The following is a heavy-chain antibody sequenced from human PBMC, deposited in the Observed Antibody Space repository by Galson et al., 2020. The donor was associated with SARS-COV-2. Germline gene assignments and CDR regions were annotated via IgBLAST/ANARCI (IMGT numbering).Heavy chain of an antibody. Sequence: SETLSLTCTVSGGSISSSSYYWGWIRQPPGKGLEWIGSIYYSGSTYYNPSLKSRVTISVDTSKNQFSLKLSSVTAADTAVYYCARDWGVEMGLWDYWGQGTLVTVSS. J-gene: IGHJ4*02. CDR3: ARDWGVEMGLWDY. CDR1: GGSISSSSYY. D-gene: IGHD7-27*01. CDR2: IYYSGST. V-gene: IGHV4-39*07.